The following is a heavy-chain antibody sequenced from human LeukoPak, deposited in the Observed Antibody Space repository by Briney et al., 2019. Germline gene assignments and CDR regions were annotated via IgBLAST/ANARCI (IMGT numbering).Heavy chain of an antibody. CDR2: IYYSGST. J-gene: IGHJ4*02. CDR3: AREPRGGGYSFDY. Sequence: PSETLSLTCTVSGGSISRYYWSWIRQHPGKGLEWIGYIYYSGSTFYNPSLKSRVTISVDTSKNQFSLRLSSVTAADTAVYYCAREPRGGGYSFDYWGQGTLVTVSS. V-gene: IGHV4-59*06. CDR1: GGSISRYY. D-gene: IGHD5-12*01.